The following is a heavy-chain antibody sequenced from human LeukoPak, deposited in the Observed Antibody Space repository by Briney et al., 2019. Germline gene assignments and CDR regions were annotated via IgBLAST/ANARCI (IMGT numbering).Heavy chain of an antibody. CDR3: AHSRLNY. J-gene: IGHJ4*02. Sequence: SCPTLVNPTQTLTLTCSFSGFSLSTSGEGVGWIRQPPRKALEWLALIYWADNKRSSPSLKSRLTITKDTSKNQVVLTMTNMDPADTATYYCAHSRLNYWGQGTLFTVSS. CDR1: GFSLSTSGEG. V-gene: IGHV2-5*02. CDR2: IYWADNK.